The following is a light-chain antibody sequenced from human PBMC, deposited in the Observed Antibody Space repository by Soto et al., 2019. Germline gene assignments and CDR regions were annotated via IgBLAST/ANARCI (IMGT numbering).Light chain of an antibody. CDR3: QQSYSPLTWT. Sequence: DIQMTQSPSSLSATVGDRVTITCRASQSIRSYLNWYQQKPGKAPNLLIYAASSLQSGVPSRFSGSGSGTHFTLTISSLQPEDFATYHCQQSYSPLTWTFGQGTKVEIK. J-gene: IGKJ1*01. CDR1: QSIRSY. V-gene: IGKV1-39*01. CDR2: AAS.